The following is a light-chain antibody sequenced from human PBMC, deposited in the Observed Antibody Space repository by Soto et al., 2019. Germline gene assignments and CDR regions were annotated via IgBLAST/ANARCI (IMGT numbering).Light chain of an antibody. CDR1: QSINNR. CDR2: DAS. CDR3: QQFSDGWT. J-gene: IGKJ1*01. V-gene: IGKV1-5*01. Sequence: IQMTQSPSALSASLEDRVTITCRASQSINNRLAWYQQMPGKAPNLLIYDASSLESGVPSRFRGSGSETEFTLTISGLQPDDFATYYCQQFSDGWTSCQRANVDIK.